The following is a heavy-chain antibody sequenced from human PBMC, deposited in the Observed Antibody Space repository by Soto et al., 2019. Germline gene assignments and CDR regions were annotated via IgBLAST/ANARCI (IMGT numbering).Heavy chain of an antibody. J-gene: IGHJ6*03. CDR1: GFTFSGSA. V-gene: IGHV3-73*01. Sequence: EVQLVESGGGLVQPGGSLKLSCAASGFTFSGSAMHWVRQASGKGLEWVGRIRSKANSYATAYAASVKGRFTISRDDSKHTAYLQMNSLKTEDTAVYYCTSNPFDYDFWSGYPNYYYYMDGWGKGTTVTVSS. CDR2: IRSKANSYAT. D-gene: IGHD3-3*01. CDR3: TSNPFDYDFWSGYPNYYYYMDG.